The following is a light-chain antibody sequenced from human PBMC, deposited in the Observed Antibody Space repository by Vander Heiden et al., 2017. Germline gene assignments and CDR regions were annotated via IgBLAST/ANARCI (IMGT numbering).Light chain of an antibody. CDR3: QQSDSTPYT. Sequence: DIQMTQSPSSLSASVGDRVTITCRASQSISSYLNWYQQKPGKAPKLLIYAASSVQSAVPSRFSGSGSATDFTLTISRLQPEDLATYYCQQSDSTPYTFGQGTKLEIK. CDR1: QSISSY. J-gene: IGKJ2*01. CDR2: AAS. V-gene: IGKV1-39*01.